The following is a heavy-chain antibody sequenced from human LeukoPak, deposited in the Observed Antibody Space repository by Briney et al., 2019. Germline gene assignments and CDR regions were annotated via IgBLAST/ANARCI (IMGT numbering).Heavy chain of an antibody. CDR1: GFTFSTYA. CDR3: ARNPIAVAGLYYYYYGMDV. Sequence: GGSLRLSCAASGFTFSTYAMSWVRQTPGKGLEWVSVISGGGDITYYADSVKGRFTISRDNSKNTLYLQMNSLRAEDTAVYYCARNPIAVAGLYYYYYGMDVWGQGATVTVSS. CDR2: ISGGGDIT. J-gene: IGHJ6*02. V-gene: IGHV3-23*01. D-gene: IGHD6-19*01.